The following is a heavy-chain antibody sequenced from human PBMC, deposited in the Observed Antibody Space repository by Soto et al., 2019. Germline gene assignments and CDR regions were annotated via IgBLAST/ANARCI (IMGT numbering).Heavy chain of an antibody. Sequence: QVQLVESGGGLVKPGESLRLSCAASGFTFSDYYMYWIRQAPGKGLECISYISGGANFIKYADSVKGRFTISRDNAKNSLFLQMNSLTAEDTAVYFCARRERKYESSAYYDAFDVWGQGTMVTVSS. J-gene: IGHJ3*01. V-gene: IGHV3-11*06. CDR2: ISGGANFI. CDR3: ARRERKYESSAYYDAFDV. CDR1: GFTFSDYY. D-gene: IGHD3-16*01.